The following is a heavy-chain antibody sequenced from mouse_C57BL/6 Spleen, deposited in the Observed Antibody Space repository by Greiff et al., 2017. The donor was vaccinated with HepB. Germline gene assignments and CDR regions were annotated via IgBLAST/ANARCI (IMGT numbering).Heavy chain of an antibody. Sequence: EVNVVESGGDLVKPGGSLKLSCAASGFTFSSYGMSWVRQTPDKRLEWVATISSGGSYTYYPDSVKGRFTISRDNAKNTLYLQMSSLKSEDTAMYYCARHEGYYGYDEAMDYWGQGTSVTVSS. CDR1: GFTFSSYG. CDR2: ISSGGSYT. D-gene: IGHD2-2*01. CDR3: ARHEGYYGYDEAMDY. J-gene: IGHJ4*01. V-gene: IGHV5-6*01.